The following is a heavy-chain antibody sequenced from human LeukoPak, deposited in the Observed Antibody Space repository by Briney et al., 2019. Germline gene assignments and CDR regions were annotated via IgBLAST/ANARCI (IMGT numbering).Heavy chain of an antibody. CDR2: IYGADAA. Sequence: GGSLRLSCAASGFNVSSNYMTWIRQAPGKGLEWDSLIYGADAAYYAESVRGRFMISRDNLKNTLFLQMNSLRVEDTAVYYCVTSTGQQFIPYDYWGQGTHVTVSS. CDR1: GFNVSSNY. V-gene: IGHV3-66*02. CDR3: VTSTGQQFIPYDY. J-gene: IGHJ4*02. D-gene: IGHD6-13*01.